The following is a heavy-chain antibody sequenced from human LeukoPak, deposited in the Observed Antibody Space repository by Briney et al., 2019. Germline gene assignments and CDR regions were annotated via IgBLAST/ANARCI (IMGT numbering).Heavy chain of an antibody. CDR3: ARYRITMSRIPENAFDI. CDR2: TYYRSKWYN. Sequence: SQTLSLTCAISGDSVSSNSAAWNWIRQSPSRGLEWLGRTYYRSKWYNDYAVSVKSRITINPDTSKNQFSLQLSSVTPEDTAVYYCARYRITMSRIPENAFDIWGQGTMVTVSS. J-gene: IGHJ3*02. D-gene: IGHD3-22*01. CDR1: GDSVSSNSAA. V-gene: IGHV6-1*01.